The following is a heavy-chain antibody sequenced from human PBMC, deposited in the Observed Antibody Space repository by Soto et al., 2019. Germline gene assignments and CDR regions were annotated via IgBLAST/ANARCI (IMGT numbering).Heavy chain of an antibody. D-gene: IGHD3-16*01. CDR2: ISGFNGNI. J-gene: IGHJ4*02. CDR1: GYTFNFYG. Sequence: QVPLVQSGAEVKKPGASVKVSCKASGYTFNFYGITWVRQAPGQGLKWMGWISGFNGNINYAADLQGRVTMTTDTSTSTAYMELRGLRSDDTAVYYCARIGVSSGHESPDFDSWGQGTLVTVSS. CDR3: ARIGVSSGHESPDFDS. V-gene: IGHV1-18*01.